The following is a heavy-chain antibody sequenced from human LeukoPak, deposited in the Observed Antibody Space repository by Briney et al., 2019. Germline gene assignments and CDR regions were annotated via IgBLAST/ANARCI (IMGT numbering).Heavy chain of an antibody. CDR2: ISWNSGSI. CDR1: GLTFDDYA. Sequence: PGGSLRHSCAASGLTFDDYAMHWVRQAPGKGLEWVSGISWNSGSIGYADSVKGRFTISRDNAKNSLYLQMNSLRAEDTALYYCAKDPEGTPNNWFDPWGQGTLVTVSS. V-gene: IGHV3-9*01. D-gene: IGHD2-15*01. J-gene: IGHJ5*02. CDR3: AKDPEGTPNNWFDP.